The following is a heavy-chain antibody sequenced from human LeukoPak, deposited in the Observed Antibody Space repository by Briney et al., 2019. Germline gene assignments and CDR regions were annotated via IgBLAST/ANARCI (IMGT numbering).Heavy chain of an antibody. J-gene: IGHJ5*02. CDR3: ARDRRYCSSTSCYSNWFDP. CDR1: GGSISSYY. CDR2: IYTSGST. V-gene: IGHV4-4*07. Sequence: SETLTLTCTVSGGSISSYYWSWIRQPAGKGLEWIGRIYTSGSTNYNPSLKSRVTISVDTSKNQFSLKLSSVTAADTAVYYCARDRRYCSSTSCYSNWFDPWGQGTLVTVSS. D-gene: IGHD2-2*01.